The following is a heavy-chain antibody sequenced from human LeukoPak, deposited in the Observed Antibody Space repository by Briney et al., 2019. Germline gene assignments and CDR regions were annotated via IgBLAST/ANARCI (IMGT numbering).Heavy chain of an antibody. CDR1: GFTFSSYW. CDR3: AQAGDSSGYFDY. CDR2: IKQDGSEK. Sequence: GGSLRLSCAASGFTFSSYWMSWVRQAPGKGLEWVANIKQDGSEKYYVDSVKGRFTISRDNAKNSLYLQVNSLRAEGTAVYYCAQAGDSSGYFDYWGQGTLVTVSS. D-gene: IGHD3-22*01. J-gene: IGHJ4*02. V-gene: IGHV3-7*01.